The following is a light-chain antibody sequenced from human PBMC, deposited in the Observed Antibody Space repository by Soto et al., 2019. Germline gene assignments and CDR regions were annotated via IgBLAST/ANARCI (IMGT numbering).Light chain of an antibody. CDR2: VAS. J-gene: IGKJ1*01. V-gene: IGKV3-20*01. Sequence: MVSTQYPSTLSLSPGERAALSCRASQSVSSSYLAWYQQKPGQAPRLLIYVASSRATGIPDRFSGSGSGTDFTLTISRLEPEDFAVYYCQQYGSSPRTFGQGTKVDI. CDR3: QQYGSSPRT. CDR1: QSVSSSY.